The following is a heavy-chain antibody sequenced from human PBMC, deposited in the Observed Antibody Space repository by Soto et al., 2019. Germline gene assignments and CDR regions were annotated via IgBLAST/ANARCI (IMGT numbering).Heavy chain of an antibody. J-gene: IGHJ4*02. CDR2: MNPNSGNT. CDR3: AKAGGSGSYFFDY. D-gene: IGHD1-26*01. Sequence: ATGQGLEWMGWMNPNSGNTGYAQKFQGRVTMTRNTSISTAYMELSSLRSEDTAVYYCAKAGGSGSYFFDYWGQGALVTVSS. V-gene: IGHV1-8*01.